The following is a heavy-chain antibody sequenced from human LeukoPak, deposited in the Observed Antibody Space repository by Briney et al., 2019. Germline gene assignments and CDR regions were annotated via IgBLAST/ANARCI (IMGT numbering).Heavy chain of an antibody. J-gene: IGHJ6*03. CDR3: ARARWGITIFGVVMRYYYYYMDV. CDR1: GYTFTSYG. D-gene: IGHD3-3*01. CDR2: MNPNSGNT. V-gene: IGHV1-8*03. Sequence: ASVKVSCKASGYTFTSYGISWVRQATGQGLEWMGWMNPNSGNTGYAQKFQGRVTITRNTSISTAYMELSSLRSEDTAVYYCARARWGITIFGVVMRYYYYYMDVWGKGTTVTVSS.